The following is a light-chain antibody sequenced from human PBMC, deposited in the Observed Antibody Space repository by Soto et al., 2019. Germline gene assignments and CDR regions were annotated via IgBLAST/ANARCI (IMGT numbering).Light chain of an antibody. V-gene: IGKV1-5*01. CDR1: ESISNW. J-gene: IGKJ1*01. CDR3: QQYRTYS. Sequence: IQLTQSPTTLPAFVGDRVTLTCRASESISNWLAWYQQRPGTAPKLLIYHASILETAVPSRFSGNGSGTEFTLTISSLQPGDFATYYCQQYRTYSFGQGSRVEIK. CDR2: HAS.